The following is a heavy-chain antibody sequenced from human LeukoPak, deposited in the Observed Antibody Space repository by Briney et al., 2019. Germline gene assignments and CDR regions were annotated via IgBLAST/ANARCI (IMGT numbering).Heavy chain of an antibody. V-gene: IGHV3-21*01. Sequence: GGSLRLSCAASGFTFSSYSMNWVRQAPGKGLEWVSSISGSSSYIYYADSVKGRFTISRDNAKNSLYLQMNSLRAEDTAVYYCAGGYCSGGSCYPEYFQHWGQGTLVTVSS. D-gene: IGHD2-15*01. CDR2: ISGSSSYI. CDR1: GFTFSSYS. J-gene: IGHJ1*01. CDR3: AGGYCSGGSCYPEYFQH.